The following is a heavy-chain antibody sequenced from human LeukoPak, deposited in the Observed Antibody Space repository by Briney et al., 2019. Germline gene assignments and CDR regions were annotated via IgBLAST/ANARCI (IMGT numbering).Heavy chain of an antibody. CDR3: ARDDYRGVTNFDP. Sequence: SETLSLTCTVSGGSISPYFWSWIRQPPGKGLEWIGYISYTGSTDYNPSLKSRVTISVDTSKNQFSLQLTSVTAADTAVYYCARDDYRGVTNFDPWGQGTLVTVSS. V-gene: IGHV4-59*01. CDR2: ISYTGST. D-gene: IGHD3-10*01. J-gene: IGHJ5*02. CDR1: GGSISPYF.